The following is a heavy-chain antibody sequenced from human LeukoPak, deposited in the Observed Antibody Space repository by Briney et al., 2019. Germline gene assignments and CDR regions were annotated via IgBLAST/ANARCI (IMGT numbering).Heavy chain of an antibody. Sequence: GGSLRLSCAGSGFTFDDYAIHWIRQAPGKGLEWVSGIGWNIGSTGYADSVNGRFTISRDNAKNSLYLQMNSLRAEATALYYCARGRRASNTGITASGWGFHFDYWGQGTLVTVSS. V-gene: IGHV3-9*01. CDR3: ARGRRASNTGITASGWGFHFDY. CDR2: IGWNIGST. J-gene: IGHJ4*02. CDR1: GFTFDDYA. D-gene: IGHD6-13*01.